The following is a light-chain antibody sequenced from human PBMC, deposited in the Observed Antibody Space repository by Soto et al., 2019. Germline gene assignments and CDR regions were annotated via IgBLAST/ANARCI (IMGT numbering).Light chain of an antibody. V-gene: IGKV3-15*01. CDR1: QNVNAN. CDR3: QQYNTWLWT. CDR2: GAS. J-gene: IGKJ1*01. Sequence: EVVMTQSPATLSVSPGERATLSCRASQNVNANLAWFQQKPGQAPRLLIHGASTRATGIPARFSGSGFGTEFIRTISSLQSEDFAVYYSQQYNTWLWTFGQGTKVEGK.